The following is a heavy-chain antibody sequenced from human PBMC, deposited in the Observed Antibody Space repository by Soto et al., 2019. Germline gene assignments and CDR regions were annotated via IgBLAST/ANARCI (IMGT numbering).Heavy chain of an antibody. V-gene: IGHV1-69*13. Sequence: GASVKVSCKASGGTFSSYAISWVRQAPGQGLEWMGGIIPIFGTANYAQKFQGRVTITADESTSTAYMELSSLRSEDTAVYYCASPYPPPASYDSSGHYGPGMDVWGQGTTVTVSS. CDR1: GGTFSSYA. CDR2: IIPIFGTA. D-gene: IGHD3-22*01. J-gene: IGHJ6*02. CDR3: ASPYPPPASYDSSGHYGPGMDV.